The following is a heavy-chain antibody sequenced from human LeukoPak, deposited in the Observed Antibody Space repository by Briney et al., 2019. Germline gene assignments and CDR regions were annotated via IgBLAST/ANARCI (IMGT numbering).Heavy chain of an antibody. J-gene: IGHJ4*02. D-gene: IGHD5-24*01. CDR3: ARWVLGDGYSLNFDY. CDR1: GCTFSDYY. Sequence: GGSLRLSCLASGCTFSDYYRSWLRQAPGKGLEWLSYISSSASTIYYADSVKGRFTISRDNAKNSLYLQMNSLRAEDTAVYYCARWVLGDGYSLNFDYWGQGTLVTVSS. V-gene: IGHV3-11*01. CDR2: ISSSASTI.